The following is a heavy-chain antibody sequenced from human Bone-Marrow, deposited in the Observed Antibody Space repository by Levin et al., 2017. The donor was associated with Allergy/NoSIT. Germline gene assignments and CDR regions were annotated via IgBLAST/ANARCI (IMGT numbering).Heavy chain of an antibody. Sequence: GGSLRLSCAASGFTFHDYTMHWVRQAPGKALEWVSLISHDGTNAIYADSVKGRFTMSRDNTKNSLHLQMNSLRTEDTALYFCVKGEYNSNWYSFDSWGQGTRVTVSS. V-gene: IGHV3-43*01. J-gene: IGHJ4*02. CDR3: VKGEYNSNWYSFDS. CDR1: GFTFHDYT. D-gene: IGHD6-13*01. CDR2: ISHDGTNA.